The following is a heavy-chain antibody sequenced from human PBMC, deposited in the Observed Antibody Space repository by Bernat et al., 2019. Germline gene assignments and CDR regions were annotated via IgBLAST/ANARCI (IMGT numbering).Heavy chain of an antibody. D-gene: IGHD3-10*02. CDR2: IRSKANSYET. J-gene: IGHJ4*02. Sequence: EVHLVESGGGLVQPGGSLKLSCAASGLSFSDFSMHWVRQASGKGLEWVGRIRSKANSYETSYAESVKGRFTISRDDSMNTAYLQMNSLKTEDTDVYYCKGVVCVLSEYVHYWGQGILVTVSS. V-gene: IGHV3-73*01. CDR1: GLSFSDFS. CDR3: KGVVCVLSEYVHY.